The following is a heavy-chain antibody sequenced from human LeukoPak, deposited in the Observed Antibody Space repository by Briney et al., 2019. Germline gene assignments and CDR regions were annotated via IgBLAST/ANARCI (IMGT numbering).Heavy chain of an antibody. CDR1: GGSISSGGYS. CDR3: ARGGRSYDFWSGYDY. Sequence: PSETLSLTCAVSGGSISSGGYSWSWIRQPPGKGLEWIGYIYHSGSTYYNPSLKSRVTISVDRSKNQFSLKLSSVTAADTAVYYCARGGRSYDFWSGYDYWGQGTLVTVSS. D-gene: IGHD3-3*01. V-gene: IGHV4-30-2*01. CDR2: IYHSGST. J-gene: IGHJ4*02.